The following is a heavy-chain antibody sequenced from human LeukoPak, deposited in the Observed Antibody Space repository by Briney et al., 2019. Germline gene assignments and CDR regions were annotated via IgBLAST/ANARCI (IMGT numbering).Heavy chain of an antibody. Sequence: GGSLRLSCAASGFTFSSYAMSWVRQAPGKGLEWVSSISSSSSYIYYADSVKGRFTISRDNAKNSLYLQMNSLRAEDTAVYYCARSITMVRGVMVSYWGQGTLVTVSS. CDR3: ARSITMVRGVMVSY. V-gene: IGHV3-21*01. J-gene: IGHJ4*02. CDR1: GFTFSSYA. CDR2: ISSSSSYI. D-gene: IGHD3-10*01.